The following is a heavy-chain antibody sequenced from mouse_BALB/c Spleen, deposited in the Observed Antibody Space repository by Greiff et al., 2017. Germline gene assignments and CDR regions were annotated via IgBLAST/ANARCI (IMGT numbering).Heavy chain of an antibody. CDR3: ARGIYYGSSYHYAMDD. CDR1: GYTFSSYW. Sequence: VQLQQSGAELMKPGASVKISCKATGYTFSSYWIEWVKQRPGHGLEWIGEILPGSGSTNYNEKFKGKATFTADTSSNTAYMQLSSLTSEDSAVYYCARGIYYGSSYHYAMDDWGQGTSGTVAS. CDR2: ILPGSGST. D-gene: IGHD1-1*01. V-gene: IGHV1-9*01. J-gene: IGHJ4*01.